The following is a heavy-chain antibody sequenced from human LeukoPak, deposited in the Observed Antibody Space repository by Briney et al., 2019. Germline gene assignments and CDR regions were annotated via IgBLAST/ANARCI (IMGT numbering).Heavy chain of an antibody. V-gene: IGHV1-8*01. J-gene: IGHJ4*02. CDR3: ARSSGWTHFDY. Sequence: WASVKVSCKASGYIFTSYDISWVRQAAGQGPEWMGWINPNSGYTGYAQNFQGRVTITRSSSENTAFMELSSLRSEDTAVYYCARSSGWTHFDYWGQGTLVSVSS. D-gene: IGHD6-19*01. CDR1: GYIFTSYD. CDR2: INPNSGYT.